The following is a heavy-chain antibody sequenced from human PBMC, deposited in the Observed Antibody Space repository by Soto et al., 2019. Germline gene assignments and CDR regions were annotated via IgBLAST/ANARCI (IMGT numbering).Heavy chain of an antibody. Sequence: QPGGSLRLSCAASGFIFENFGMSWVRQAPGKGLEWISSISGSGFKKYYADSVKGRFTISRDNSKSTVYLELNNLSAEDTAVYHCAKNQGVELVPLATVDWFDPWGQGSEVTVSS. V-gene: IGHV3-23*01. CDR3: AKNQGVELVPLATVDWFDP. D-gene: IGHD1-26*01. J-gene: IGHJ5*02. CDR2: ISGSGFKK. CDR1: GFIFENFG.